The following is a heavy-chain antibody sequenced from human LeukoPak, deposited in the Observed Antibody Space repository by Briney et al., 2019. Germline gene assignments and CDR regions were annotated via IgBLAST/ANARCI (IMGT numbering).Heavy chain of an antibody. CDR1: GITFNSYT. Sequence: GSLRLSCAASGITFNSYTMNWVRRPPGKGLEWIGSIYYSGSTYYNPSLKSRVTISIDTSKNQFFLRLSSVTAADTAVYYCARVGSRGTGTADYWGQGTLVTVSS. D-gene: IGHD1-1*01. CDR2: IYYSGST. V-gene: IGHV4-39*07. J-gene: IGHJ4*02. CDR3: ARVGSRGTGTADY.